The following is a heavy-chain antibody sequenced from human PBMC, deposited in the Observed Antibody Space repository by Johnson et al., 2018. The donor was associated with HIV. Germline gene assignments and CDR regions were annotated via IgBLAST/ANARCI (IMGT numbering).Heavy chain of an antibody. V-gene: IGHV3-74*01. CDR1: GFTFINYW. J-gene: IGHJ3*02. Sequence: VQLVESGGGLVQPGGSLRLSCAASGFTFINYWMHWVRQAPGKGLVWVSRMNGDGKSTTYADSVKGRFTISRDNAKNTLYLQMNSLRAEDTAVYYCAKDRTAAGDAFDIWGQGTMVTVSS. CDR2: MNGDGKST. D-gene: IGHD6-13*01. CDR3: AKDRTAAGDAFDI.